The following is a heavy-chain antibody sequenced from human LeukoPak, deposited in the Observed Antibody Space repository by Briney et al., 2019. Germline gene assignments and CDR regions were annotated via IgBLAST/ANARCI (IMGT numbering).Heavy chain of an antibody. V-gene: IGHV3-23*01. Sequence: GGSLRLSCAASGFTFSSYAMSWVRQAPGKGLEWVSAISGSGGSTYYADSVKGRFTISRDNSKNTLYLQMSSLRAEDTAVYYCAKAYEPYYDFWSGYYTHWFDPWGQGTLVTVSS. CDR1: GFTFSSYA. D-gene: IGHD3-3*01. CDR3: AKAYEPYYDFWSGYYTHWFDP. J-gene: IGHJ5*02. CDR2: ISGSGGST.